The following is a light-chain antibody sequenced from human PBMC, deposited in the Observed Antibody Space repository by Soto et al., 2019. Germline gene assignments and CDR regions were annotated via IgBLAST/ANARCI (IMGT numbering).Light chain of an antibody. Sequence: IHMTQSPSSLSASVGDRVTITCRASQSITTCLNWYQQKPGEAPKLLISTSGTLQRGVPSRFTGSGSVTDFTLTITGLQPADFATYFCQETYNIPYTFGQGTKLEIK. CDR3: QETYNIPYT. J-gene: IGKJ2*01. V-gene: IGKV1-39*01. CDR1: QSITTC. CDR2: TSG.